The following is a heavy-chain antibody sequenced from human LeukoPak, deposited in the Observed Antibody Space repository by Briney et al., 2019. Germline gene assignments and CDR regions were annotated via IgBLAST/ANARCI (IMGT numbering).Heavy chain of an antibody. CDR1: GFTFSSYA. D-gene: IGHD6-19*01. CDR3: AKDRRAAGAIAVAGTNYFDY. V-gene: IGHV3-23*01. CDR2: ISGSGGST. J-gene: IGHJ4*02. Sequence: GGSLRLSCAASGFTFSSYAMSWVRQAPGKGLEWVSAISGSGGSTYYADSVKGRFTISRDNSKNTLYLQMNSRRAEDTALYYCAKDRRAAGAIAVAGTNYFDYWGQGTLVTVSS.